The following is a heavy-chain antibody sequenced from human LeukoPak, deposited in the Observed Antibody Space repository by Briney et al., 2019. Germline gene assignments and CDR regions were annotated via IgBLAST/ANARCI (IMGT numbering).Heavy chain of an antibody. Sequence: GGSLRLSCAASGFTFDDYAMHWVRQAPGKGLEWVSGISWNSGSIGYADSVKGRFTISRDNAKNSLYLQMNSLRAEDTAVYYCASGNSAHWFWGQGTLVTVSS. CDR1: GFTFDDYA. D-gene: IGHD1-26*01. CDR2: ISWNSGSI. CDR3: ASGNSAHWF. V-gene: IGHV3-9*01. J-gene: IGHJ4*02.